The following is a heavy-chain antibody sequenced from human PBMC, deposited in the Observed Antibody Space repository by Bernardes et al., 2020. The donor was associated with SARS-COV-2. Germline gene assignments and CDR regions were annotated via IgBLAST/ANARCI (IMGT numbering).Heavy chain of an antibody. CDR2: VYHTGST. V-gene: IGHV4-39*01. D-gene: IGHD4-17*01. CDR3: ARQTKEVIVTVTVFDS. CDR1: GGSIRDSSSF. J-gene: IGHJ4*02. Sequence: SETLSLTCSVSGGSIRDSSSFWGWVRQPPGRGPEWIGSVYHTGSTYYKPSLKSRVTISVDTYENQFSLKLTSVTAADTADYYCARQTKEVIVTVTVFDSWGQGTLVTVSS.